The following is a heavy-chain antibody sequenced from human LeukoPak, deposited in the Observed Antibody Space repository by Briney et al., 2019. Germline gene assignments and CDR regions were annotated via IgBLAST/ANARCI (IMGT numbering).Heavy chain of an antibody. V-gene: IGHV4-34*01. J-gene: IGHJ4*02. D-gene: IGHD3-16*02. CDR2: INDSGST. Sequence: PSETLSLTCAVYGGSFSGYFWNWIRQPPGKGLEWIGEINDSGSTNYNSSLYSRVIISVDTSKNQFSLKLRSVTAADTAVYYCARGDETRGYTMGYWGQGTPVTVSS. CDR3: ARGDETRGYTMGY. CDR1: GGSFSGYF.